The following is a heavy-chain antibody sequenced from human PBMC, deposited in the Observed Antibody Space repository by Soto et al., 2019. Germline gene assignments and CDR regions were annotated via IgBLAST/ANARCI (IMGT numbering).Heavy chain of an antibody. CDR2: IYYSGST. D-gene: IGHD6-19*01. CDR1: GGSISSSSYY. CDR3: ARQRWLVLGYFDY. J-gene: IGHJ4*02. V-gene: IGHV4-39*01. Sequence: SETLSLTCTVSGGSISSSSYYWGWIRQPPGKGLEWIGSIYYSGSTYYNPSLKSRVTISVDTSKNQFSLKLSSVTAAATAVYYCARQRWLVLGYFDYWGQGTLVTVSS.